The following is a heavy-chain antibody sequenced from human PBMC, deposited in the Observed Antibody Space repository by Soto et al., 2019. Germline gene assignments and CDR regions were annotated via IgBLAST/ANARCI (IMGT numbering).Heavy chain of an antibody. Sequence: QVQLVQSGAEVKKPGASVKVSCKASGYTFTNYEINWVRQATGQGLEWMGWMNPGSGNTGYAHKFQGRVTMTWNISISTADMELSRLGSDDTAIYYCARMAASGSLNWFDPWGQGTLVTVSS. D-gene: IGHD3-10*01. CDR1: GYTFTNYE. V-gene: IGHV1-8*01. CDR3: ARMAASGSLNWFDP. CDR2: MNPGSGNT. J-gene: IGHJ5*02.